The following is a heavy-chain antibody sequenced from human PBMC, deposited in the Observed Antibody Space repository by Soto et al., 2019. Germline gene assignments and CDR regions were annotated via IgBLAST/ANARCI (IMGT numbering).Heavy chain of an antibody. Sequence: PGGSLRLSCAASGFTFTRYSMNWVRQAPGKGLEWVSSISSTTNYIYYGDSMKGRFTISRDNAKNSLYLEMNSLRAEDTAVYYCARESEDLTSNFDYWGQGTLITVSS. CDR2: ISSTTNYI. CDR1: GFTFTRYS. V-gene: IGHV3-21*06. CDR3: ARESEDLTSNFDY. J-gene: IGHJ4*02.